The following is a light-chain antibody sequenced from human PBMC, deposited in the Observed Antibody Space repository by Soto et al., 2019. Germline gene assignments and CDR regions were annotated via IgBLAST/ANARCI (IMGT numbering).Light chain of an antibody. CDR2: AAS. J-gene: IGKJ1*01. Sequence: DIQMTQSPSSVSASVGDRVTITCRASQSSSGWLAWYQQKPGKAPKLLIYAASNLQSGVPSRFSGSGSGTDFTLTISSLQPEDFATYYCQQANSFPTTFGQGTKVEIK. V-gene: IGKV1-12*01. CDR3: QQANSFPTT. CDR1: QSSSGW.